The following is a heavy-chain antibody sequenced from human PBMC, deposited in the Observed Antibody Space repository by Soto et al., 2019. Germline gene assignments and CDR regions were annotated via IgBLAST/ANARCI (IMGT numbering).Heavy chain of an antibody. CDR2: ISYDGSNK. Sequence: PWGSLTLSCAASGFTFSSYGMHWVCKAQGQGLEWVAVISYDGSNKYYADSVKGRFTISRDNSKNTLYLQMNSLRAEDTAVYYCAKTTYSSSSTYYYGMDVWGQGTTVTVSS. CDR3: AKTTYSSSSTYYYGMDV. V-gene: IGHV3-30*18. D-gene: IGHD6-6*01. J-gene: IGHJ6*02. CDR1: GFTFSSYG.